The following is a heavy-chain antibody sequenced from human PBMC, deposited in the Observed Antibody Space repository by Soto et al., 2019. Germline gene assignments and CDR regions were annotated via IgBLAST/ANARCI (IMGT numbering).Heavy chain of an antibody. J-gene: IGHJ5*02. CDR3: AKDLIDYADSRTNWFDP. CDR2: ISNGGNNE. CDR1: GFIFSSYG. Sequence: PXESLSLSCAGSGFIFSSYGMHWVRQAPGKGLEWVALISNGGNNEYYADSVKGRFSISRDNSKNTLYLQMNSLRPEDTAVYYCAKDLIDYADSRTNWFDPWGQGTLVTVSS. V-gene: IGHV3-30*18. D-gene: IGHD4-17*01.